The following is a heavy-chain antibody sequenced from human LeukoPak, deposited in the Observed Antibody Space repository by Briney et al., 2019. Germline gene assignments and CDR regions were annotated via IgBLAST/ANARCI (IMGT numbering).Heavy chain of an antibody. V-gene: IGHV3-43*02. CDR1: GFTFDDFA. CDR2: ISGDGGST. D-gene: IGHD2-21*02. Sequence: GGSLRLSCAASGFTFDDFAMHWVRQAPGKGLERVSLISGDGGSTYYADSVKGRFTISRDNSKNSLYLQMNSLRTGDTALYYCAKDMTDGGHDYWGQGTLVTVSS. J-gene: IGHJ4*02. CDR3: AKDMTDGGHDY.